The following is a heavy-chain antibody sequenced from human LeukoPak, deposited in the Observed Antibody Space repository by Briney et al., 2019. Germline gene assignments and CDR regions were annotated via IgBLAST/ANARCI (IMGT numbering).Heavy chain of an antibody. CDR1: GFTFSNYN. CDR3: SKGDGDLDY. CDR2: MGYDGSNK. V-gene: IGHV3-33*06. D-gene: IGHD2-21*02. J-gene: IGHJ4*02. Sequence: GRSLRLFCGASGFTFSNYNMHWVRQATGKGVEGVTFMGYDGSNKYYADSVKGRFIISSDNPKKTLYVQMNRRRAEDKAVYYCSKGDGDLDYWGQGTLVTVSS.